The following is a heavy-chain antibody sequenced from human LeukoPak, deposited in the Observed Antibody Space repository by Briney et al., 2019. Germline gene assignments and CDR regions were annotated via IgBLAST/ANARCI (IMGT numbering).Heavy chain of an antibody. V-gene: IGHV4-30-2*01. CDR2: IYHSGST. CDR1: GGPISSDGYY. Sequence: PSETLSLTCTVSGGPISSDGYYWSWIRQPPGEGLEWIGYIYHSGSTYYNPSLKSRVTISVDRSKNQFSLKLYSVTAADTAVYYCARDRYDSSGYEGMSAFDIWGQGTMVTVSS. J-gene: IGHJ3*02. D-gene: IGHD3-22*01. CDR3: ARDRYDSSGYEGMSAFDI.